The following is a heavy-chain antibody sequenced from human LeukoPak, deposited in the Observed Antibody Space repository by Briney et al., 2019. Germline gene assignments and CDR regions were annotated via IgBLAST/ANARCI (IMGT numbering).Heavy chain of an antibody. Sequence: GASVKVSCKASGYTFTSYDINWVRQATGQGLEWMGWTSPNSGNTGYAQKFPGRVTITRNTSISTAYMELSSLRSEDTAVYYCARGRRVHYDRSGYALDYWGQGTLVTVSS. CDR1: GYTFTSYD. J-gene: IGHJ4*02. CDR3: ARGRRVHYDRSGYALDY. V-gene: IGHV1-8*03. CDR2: TSPNSGNT. D-gene: IGHD3-22*01.